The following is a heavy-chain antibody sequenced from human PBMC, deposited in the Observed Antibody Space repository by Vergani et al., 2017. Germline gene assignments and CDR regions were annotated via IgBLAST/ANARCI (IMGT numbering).Heavy chain of an antibody. CDR1: GGSISSGTYY. CDR3: AKEGDSCHSYTCASRFDP. J-gene: IGHJ5*02. CDR2: IFTDGRI. V-gene: IGHV4-61*02. Sequence: QLQLQESGPGLVKPSQTLSLTCSVSGGSISSGTYYWSWIRQPAEKGLEWIGRIFTDGRIAYNPSLESRVTMSLDTSNHPFSLKLTSVTAADTAVYYCAKEGDSCHSYTCASRFDPWGQGILVTVSS. D-gene: IGHD3-16*02.